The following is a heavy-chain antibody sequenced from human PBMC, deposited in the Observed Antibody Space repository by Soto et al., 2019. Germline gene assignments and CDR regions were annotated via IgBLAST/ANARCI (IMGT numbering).Heavy chain of an antibody. V-gene: IGHV5-51*01. CDR3: ARRSLYDSSGQDY. CDR2: IYPGDSDT. J-gene: IGHJ4*02. Sequence: LGASQKISSKGSGYSFTSYLIGWVRQMPGKGLEWMGIIYPGDSDTRYSPSFQGQVTISADKSISTAYLQWSSMKASDTAMYYCARRSLYDSSGQDYWGQGTLVTVSS. CDR1: GYSFTSYL. D-gene: IGHD3-22*01.